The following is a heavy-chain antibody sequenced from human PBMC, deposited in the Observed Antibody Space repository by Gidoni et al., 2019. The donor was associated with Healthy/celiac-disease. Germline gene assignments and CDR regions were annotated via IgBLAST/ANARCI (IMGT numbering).Heavy chain of an antibody. V-gene: IGHV3-23*01. CDR2: IIGSGGST. CDR3: AKREGYDSSGYYYPLYYYGMDV. J-gene: IGHJ6*02. CDR1: GFTFSSYA. D-gene: IGHD3-22*01. Sequence: EVQLLESGGGLVQPGGSLRLSCAASGFTFSSYALSWVRQAPGKGLGWVSAIIGSGGSTYYADSVKGRFTISRDNSKNTLYLQMNSLRAEDTAVYYCAKREGYDSSGYYYPLYYYGMDVWGQGTTVTVSS.